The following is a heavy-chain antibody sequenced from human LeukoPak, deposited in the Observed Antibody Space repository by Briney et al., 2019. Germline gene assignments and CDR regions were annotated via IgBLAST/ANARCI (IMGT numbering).Heavy chain of an antibody. CDR2: IYTSGST. CDR1: GGSISSRSYY. Sequence: PSETLSLTCIVSGGSISSRSYYWSWIRQPAGKGLEWIGRIYTSGSTNYNPSLKSRVTISVDTSKNQFSLKLSSVTTADTAVYYCARPAGWLPRYYFEYWGQGTLVTVSS. J-gene: IGHJ4*02. D-gene: IGHD5-24*01. CDR3: ARPAGWLPRYYFEY. V-gene: IGHV4-61*02.